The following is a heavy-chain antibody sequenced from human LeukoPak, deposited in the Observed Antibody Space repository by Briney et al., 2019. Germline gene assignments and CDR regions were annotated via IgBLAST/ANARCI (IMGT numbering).Heavy chain of an antibody. J-gene: IGHJ4*02. V-gene: IGHV3-74*01. CDR2: INNDGSST. CDR3: AREGLYYYDSSGYYPFDY. Sequence: RPGGSLRLSCAASGFTFSSYWMHWVRQAPGKGLIWVSHINNDGSSTSYADSVKGRFTISRDNAKNTLYLQMNSLRAEDTAVYYCAREGLYYYDSSGYYPFDYWGQGTLVTVSS. D-gene: IGHD3-22*01. CDR1: GFTFSSYW.